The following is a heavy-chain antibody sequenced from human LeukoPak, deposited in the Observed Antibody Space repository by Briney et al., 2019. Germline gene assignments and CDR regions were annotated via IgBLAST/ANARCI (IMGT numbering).Heavy chain of an antibody. CDR3: ARGWGTVTQIDY. CDR1: GGTFSSYA. Sequence: SVKVSCKASGGTFSSYAISWVRQAPGQGLEWMGGIIPIFGTANYAQKFQGRVTITTDESTSTAYMELSSLRSEDTAVYYCARGWGTVTQIDYWGQGTLVTVSS. V-gene: IGHV1-69*05. D-gene: IGHD4-17*01. J-gene: IGHJ4*02. CDR2: IIPIFGTA.